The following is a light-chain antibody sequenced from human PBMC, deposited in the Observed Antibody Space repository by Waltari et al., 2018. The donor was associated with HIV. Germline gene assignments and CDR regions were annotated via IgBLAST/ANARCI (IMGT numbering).Light chain of an antibody. CDR3: CSFARSSTWV. CDR2: EVN. CDR1: SSNIGSYNL. V-gene: IGLV2-23*02. J-gene: IGLJ3*02. Sequence: PGQSITISCTGTSSNIGSYNLVSWYQQHPGKAPKLMVYEVNKRPSGISNRFPGSKSGNTASLTISGRQAEDEADYYCCSFARSSTWVFGGGTKLSVL.